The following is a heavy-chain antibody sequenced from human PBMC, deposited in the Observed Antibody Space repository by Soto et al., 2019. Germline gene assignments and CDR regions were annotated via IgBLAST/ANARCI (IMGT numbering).Heavy chain of an antibody. CDR2: IYSGGSK. Sequence: QLVESGGGLVQPGGSLRLSCAASGFSVSNNYMKWVRQAPGKGLEWVSLIYSGGSKYYADSVKGRFTISRDNSKNTLFLQMNSLRVEDTAVYYCARDRGYRWGQGTMVTVSS. J-gene: IGHJ3*01. CDR1: GFSVSNNY. V-gene: IGHV3-66*01. CDR3: ARDRGYR. D-gene: IGHD5-12*01.